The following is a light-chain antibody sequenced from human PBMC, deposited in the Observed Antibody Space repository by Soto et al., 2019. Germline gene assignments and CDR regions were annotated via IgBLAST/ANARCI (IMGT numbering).Light chain of an antibody. V-gene: IGKV3-20*01. CDR2: GAS. J-gene: IGKJ2*01. CDR3: QQFGTSPYT. Sequence: EIVLTQSPGTLSLTPGEGAALSCRASQTVSSTYLAWYQQKPGRAPSLLIHGASTRAAGIPDRFSASGSGTHFTLTINRLEPEDFAVYFCQQFGTSPYTFGQGTMVDIK. CDR1: QTVSSTY.